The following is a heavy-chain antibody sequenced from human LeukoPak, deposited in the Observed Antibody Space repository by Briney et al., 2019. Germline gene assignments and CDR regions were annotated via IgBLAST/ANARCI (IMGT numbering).Heavy chain of an antibody. Sequence: ASVKVSCKASGYTFTSYGISWVRQAPGEGLEWVGWISTYNGLTNSAQNFQGRLTLTTDTSTSTAYMELRSLRSDDTAVYFCGRLRSIGASGHDASDMWGQGTMVTVSS. CDR3: GRLRSIGASGHDASDM. CDR2: ISTYNGLT. J-gene: IGHJ3*02. CDR1: GYTFTSYG. V-gene: IGHV1-18*01. D-gene: IGHD3-3*01.